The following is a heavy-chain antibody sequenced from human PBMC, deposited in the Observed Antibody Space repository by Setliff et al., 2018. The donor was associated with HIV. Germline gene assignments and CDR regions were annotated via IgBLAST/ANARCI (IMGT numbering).Heavy chain of an antibody. J-gene: IGHJ5*02. CDR2: IYYSGST. D-gene: IGHD3-22*01. CDR1: GGSISSGSYY. CDR3: ASRVYYYDSSGYLREEGFDP. V-gene: IGHV4-61*09. Sequence: SETLSLTCTVSGGSISSGSYYWSWIRQPAGKGLEWLGHIYYSGSTNYNPSLKSRVTISVDTSKNQFSLKLSSVTAADAAVYYCASRVYYYDSSGYLREEGFDPWGQGTLVTVSS.